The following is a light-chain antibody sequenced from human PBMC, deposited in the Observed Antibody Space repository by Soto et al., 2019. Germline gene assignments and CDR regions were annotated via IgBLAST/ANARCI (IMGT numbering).Light chain of an antibody. CDR1: QDIGYS. CDR3: QQSNSDPRT. Sequence: DIQMTQSPSSLSASVGSRVTITCRASQDIGYSLGWFQQRPGKAPKSLIYAAATLQSGVSSKFSGSGSGTHVTLTSSSLQPDDFGTYYCQQSNSDPRTFGQGTKVEIK. V-gene: IGKV1-16*02. J-gene: IGKJ1*01. CDR2: AAA.